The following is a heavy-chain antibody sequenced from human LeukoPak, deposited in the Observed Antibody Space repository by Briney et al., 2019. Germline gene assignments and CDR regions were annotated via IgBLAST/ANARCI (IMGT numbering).Heavy chain of an antibody. CDR2: MKYDGSEE. CDR1: GFTFSSCW. D-gene: IGHD6-13*01. V-gene: IGHV3-7*01. Sequence: GGSLRLSXAASGFTFSSCWMGWVRQAPGKGLEWVANMKYDGSEEDYVDSVKGRFTISRDNAKNSLYLQMNSLRAEDTAVYYCARDIAAAGLFFDYWGQGTLVTVSS. J-gene: IGHJ4*02. CDR3: ARDIAAAGLFFDY.